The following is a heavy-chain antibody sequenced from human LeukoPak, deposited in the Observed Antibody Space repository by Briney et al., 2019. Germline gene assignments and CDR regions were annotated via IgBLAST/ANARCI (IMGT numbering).Heavy chain of an antibody. CDR2: ISVDIGNT. Sequence: ASVKVSCKASGYNFPSHGISWVRQAPGQGPEWMGWISVDIGNTNYAQRLQGRVTMTTDTSTTTAYMELTSLTSDDTAVYYCARDRSGYCGGTSCLLFDYWGQGTLVTVSS. CDR3: ARDRSGYCGGTSCLLFDY. CDR1: GYNFPSHG. D-gene: IGHD2-15*01. J-gene: IGHJ4*02. V-gene: IGHV1-18*01.